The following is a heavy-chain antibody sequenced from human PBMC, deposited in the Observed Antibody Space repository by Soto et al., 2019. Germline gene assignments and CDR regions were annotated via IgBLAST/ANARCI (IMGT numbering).Heavy chain of an antibody. V-gene: IGHV6-1*01. CDR1: GDSVSSNSAA. CDR3: ARDLRWELADYYYGMDV. CDR2: TYYRSKWYN. J-gene: IGHJ6*02. Sequence: SQTLSLTCVISGDSVSSNSAAWNWIRQSPSRGLEWLGRTYYRSKWYNDYAVSVKSRITINPDTSKNQFSLQLNSVTPEDTAVYYCARDLRWELADYYYGMDVWGQGTTVTVSS. D-gene: IGHD1-26*01.